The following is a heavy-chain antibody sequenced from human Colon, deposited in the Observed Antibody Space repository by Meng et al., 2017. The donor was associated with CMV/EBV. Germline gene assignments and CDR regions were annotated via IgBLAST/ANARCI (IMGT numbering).Heavy chain of an antibody. Sequence: GGSLRLSCAASGFTFSDYTMHWVRQAPGKGLEWVGRIKRKDYGGTADYAAPVKGRFTISRDDSQNTVHLQMNALKTEDTAVYYCTTLGVTTSDHFYYYNMDVWGQGTTVTVSS. V-gene: IGHV3-15*01. CDR1: GFTFSDYT. CDR2: IKRKDYGGTA. J-gene: IGHJ6*02. CDR3: TTLGVTTSDHFYYYNMDV. D-gene: IGHD3-10*01.